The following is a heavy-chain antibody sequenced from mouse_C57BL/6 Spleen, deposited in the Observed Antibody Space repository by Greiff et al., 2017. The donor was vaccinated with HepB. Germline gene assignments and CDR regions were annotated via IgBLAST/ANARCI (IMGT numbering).Heavy chain of an antibody. CDR1: GYTFTDYN. CDR2: INPNNGGT. Sequence: EVQLQQSGPELVKPGASVKIPCKASGYTFTDYNMDWVKQSHGKSLEWIGDINPNNGGTIYNQKFKGKATLTVDKSSSTAYMELRSLTSEDTAVDDCARSRGTTVLSYLGFDYWGQGTTLTVSS. CDR3: ARSRGTTVLSYLGFDY. V-gene: IGHV1-18*01. D-gene: IGHD1-1*01. J-gene: IGHJ2*01.